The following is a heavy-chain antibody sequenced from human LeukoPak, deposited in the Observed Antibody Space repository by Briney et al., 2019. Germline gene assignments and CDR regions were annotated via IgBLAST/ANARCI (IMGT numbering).Heavy chain of an antibody. J-gene: IGHJ4*02. CDR1: GYTFTTYY. D-gene: IGHD3-22*01. Sequence: ASVKVSRKASGYTFTTYYMHWVRQAPGQGLEWMGWINPNSGYTKYTQQFQGRVSMSRDTSISTAYMELSSLRSDDTAVYYCARGPDTSGYYPFDYWGQGTLVTVSS. V-gene: IGHV1-2*02. CDR3: ARGPDTSGYYPFDY. CDR2: INPNSGYT.